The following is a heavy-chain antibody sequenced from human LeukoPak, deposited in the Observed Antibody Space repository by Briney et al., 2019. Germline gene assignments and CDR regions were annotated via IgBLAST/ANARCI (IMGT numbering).Heavy chain of an antibody. D-gene: IGHD1-14*01. CDR2: ISGSGDNT. Sequence: YPGGSLRLSCAASGFTFSNYAMSWVRQAPGKGLEWVSAISGSGDNTYYADSVKGRFTISRDNSKNTLYLQMNSLRAEDTAVYYCAKDRGSHLRYKNWFDPWGQGTLVTVSS. CDR3: AKDRGSHLRYKNWFDP. J-gene: IGHJ5*02. V-gene: IGHV3-23*01. CDR1: GFTFSNYA.